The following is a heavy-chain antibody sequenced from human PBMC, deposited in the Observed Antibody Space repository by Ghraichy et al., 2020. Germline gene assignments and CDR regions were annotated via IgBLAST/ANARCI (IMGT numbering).Heavy chain of an antibody. Sequence: GGSLRLSCAASGFTFSSYAMAWVRQAPGKGLEWVSSISVTGGTTYYADSVKGRFTISRDNSKNTLYLQINSLTADDTAVFYCAKGAGPTWRFDVWGQGTLVTVSS. CDR2: ISVTGGTT. CDR1: GFTFSSYA. V-gene: IGHV3-23*01. CDR3: AKGAGPTWRFDV. J-gene: IGHJ4*02. D-gene: IGHD1-26*01.